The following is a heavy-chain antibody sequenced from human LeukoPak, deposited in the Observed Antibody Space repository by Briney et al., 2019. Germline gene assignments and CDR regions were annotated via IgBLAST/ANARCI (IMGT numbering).Heavy chain of an antibody. CDR2: ISSTSTYI. CDR3: ARDSVQYDSSGWKY. V-gene: IGHV3-21*04. J-gene: IGHJ4*02. Sequence: PGGSLRLSCAASGFTFSDYSMNWVRQAPGKGLEWVSSISSTSTYIFYADAVMGRFTISRDNAKNSLYLVMNSQRVEDTAVYYCARDSVQYDSSGWKYWGQGTLVTVSS. CDR1: GFTFSDYS. D-gene: IGHD3-22*01.